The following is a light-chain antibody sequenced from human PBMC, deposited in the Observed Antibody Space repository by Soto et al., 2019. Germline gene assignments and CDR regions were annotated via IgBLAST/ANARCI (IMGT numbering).Light chain of an antibody. J-gene: IGLJ3*02. Sequence: QSALTQPRSVSGSPGQSVTISCTGTSSDVGGYNYVSWYQQHPGKAPKLMIYDVSKWPSGVPDRCSGSKSGNTASLTISGLQAEDEADYYCCSYAGNSLWVFGGGTKVTVL. V-gene: IGLV2-11*01. CDR3: CSYAGNSLWV. CDR2: DVS. CDR1: SSDVGGYNY.